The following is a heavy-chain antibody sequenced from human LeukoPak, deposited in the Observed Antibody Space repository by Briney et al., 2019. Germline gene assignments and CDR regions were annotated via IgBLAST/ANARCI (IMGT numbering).Heavy chain of an antibody. Sequence: GGSLRLSCAASGFIVSSDYMSWVRQAPGKGLEWVSVIYSGGSTFYADSVKGRFTISRDKSKNTLYLQMNSLRADDTAVYYCARDSSGWYYFDYWGQGSLVTVPS. V-gene: IGHV3-66*02. CDR3: ARDSSGWYYFDY. CDR1: GFIVSSDY. D-gene: IGHD6-19*01. CDR2: IYSGGST. J-gene: IGHJ4*02.